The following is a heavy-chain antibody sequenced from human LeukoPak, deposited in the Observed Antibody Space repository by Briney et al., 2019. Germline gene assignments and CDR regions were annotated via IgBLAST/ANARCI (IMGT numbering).Heavy chain of an antibody. CDR2: IIPILGIA. V-gene: IGHV1-69*04. CDR1: GGTFSIYA. D-gene: IGHD4-23*01. J-gene: IGHJ4*02. CDR3: ASPGIHYGGNSDYFDY. Sequence: SVKVSCKASGGTFSIYAISWVRQAPGQGLEWMGRIIPILGIANYAQKFQGRLTITADKSTNTAYMELSGLRSEDTAVYYCASPGIHYGGNSDYFDYWGQGTLVTVSS.